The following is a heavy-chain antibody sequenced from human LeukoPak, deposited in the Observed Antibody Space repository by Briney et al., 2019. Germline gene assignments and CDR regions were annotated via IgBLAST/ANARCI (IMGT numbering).Heavy chain of an antibody. V-gene: IGHV4-61*08. CDR1: GGSISSGGYY. D-gene: IGHD3-22*01. Sequence: SETLSLTCTVSGGSISSGGYYWSWIRQPPGKGLEWIGEINHSGSTNYNPSLKSRVTISVDTSKNQFSLKLSSVTAADTAVYYCARDAEYYYDSSGPDPWGQGTLVTVSS. CDR3: ARDAEYYYDSSGPDP. CDR2: INHSGST. J-gene: IGHJ5*02.